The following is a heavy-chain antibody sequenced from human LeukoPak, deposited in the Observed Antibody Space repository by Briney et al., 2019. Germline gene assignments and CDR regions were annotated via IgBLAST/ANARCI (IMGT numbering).Heavy chain of an antibody. J-gene: IGHJ6*02. D-gene: IGHD6-13*01. V-gene: IGHV1-8*01. CDR2: MNPISGNT. CDR3: ARDTKTPPSSWYEYYYYGMDV. Sequence: ASVKVPCKASGYTFTSYDISWVRQATGQGLEWMGWMNPISGNTGYAQKLQGRVTMTTDTSTSTAYMELRSLRSDDTAVYYCARDTKTPPSSWYEYYYYGMDVWGQGTTVTVSS. CDR1: GYTFTSYD.